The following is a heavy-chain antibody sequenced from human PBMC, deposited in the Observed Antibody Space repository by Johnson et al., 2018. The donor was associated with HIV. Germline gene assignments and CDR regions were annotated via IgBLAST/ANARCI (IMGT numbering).Heavy chain of an antibody. CDR2: ISGSGGSI. CDR1: EFTFSSYW. J-gene: IGHJ3*02. D-gene: IGHD6-13*01. CDR3: ARDGVYSSPWDAFDI. V-gene: IGHV3-21*04. Sequence: VQLVESGGGVVQPGGSLRLSCAASEFTFSSYWMHWVRQAPGKGLVWVSAISGSGGSIDYADSVKGRFTISRDNAKNSLYLQMNSLRAEDTAVYYCARDGVYSSPWDAFDIWGQATMVTVSS.